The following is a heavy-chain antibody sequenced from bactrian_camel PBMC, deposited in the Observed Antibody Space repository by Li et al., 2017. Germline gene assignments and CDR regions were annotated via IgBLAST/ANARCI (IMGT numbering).Heavy chain of an antibody. CDR2: IYTGGGGYI. CDR1: GYTYKTYC. Sequence: HVQLVESGGGSAQAGGYLRLSCVASGYTYKTYCMGWFRQAPGKEREGVASIYTGGGGYIGYVDSVKGRFTISKDNAKNTLTLQKNSLKPEDTAMYHCAADPRCYPSSYDVSPPEYNYWGQGTQVTVS. D-gene: IGHD4*01. J-gene: IGHJ4*01. V-gene: IGHV3S1*01. CDR3: AADPRCYPSSYDVSPPEYNY.